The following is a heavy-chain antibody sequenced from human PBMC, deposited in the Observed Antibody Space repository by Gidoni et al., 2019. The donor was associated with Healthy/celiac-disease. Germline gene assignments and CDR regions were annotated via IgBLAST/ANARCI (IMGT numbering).Heavy chain of an antibody. CDR1: GFTFSSYA. V-gene: IGHV3-30-3*01. Sequence: QVQLVESGGGVVQPGRSLRLSCAASGFTFSSYAMHWFRQAPGKGLEWVAVISYDGSNKYYADSVKGRFTISRDNSKNTLYLKMNSLRAEDTAVYYCARDGTRDNWNYAAYFDYWGQGTLVTVSS. CDR3: ARDGTRDNWNYAAYFDY. CDR2: ISYDGSNK. D-gene: IGHD1-7*01. J-gene: IGHJ4*02.